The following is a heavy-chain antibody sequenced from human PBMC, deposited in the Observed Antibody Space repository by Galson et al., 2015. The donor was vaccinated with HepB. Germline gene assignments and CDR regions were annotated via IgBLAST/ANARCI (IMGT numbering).Heavy chain of an antibody. CDR2: TYYRSKWYN. V-gene: IGHV6-1*01. CDR3: ARSQDGGGIAARPDLDS. CDR1: EDSVSSHSAV. D-gene: IGHD6-6*01. Sequence: CAISEDSVSSHSAVWNWIRQSPSRGLEWLGRTYYRSKWYNDYAVSVKSRITINPDTSKNQFSLQLNSVTPEDTAVYYCARSQDGGGIAARPDLDSWGQGTLVTVSS. J-gene: IGHJ4*02.